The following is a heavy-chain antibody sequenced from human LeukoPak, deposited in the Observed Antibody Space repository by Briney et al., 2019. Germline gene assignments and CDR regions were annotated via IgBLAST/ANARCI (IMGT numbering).Heavy chain of an antibody. CDR1: GGSISSYY. CDR3: ARARYVNSFYAFDI. CDR2: LSKSGNT. D-gene: IGHD3-9*01. V-gene: IGHV4-59*01. J-gene: IGHJ3*02. Sequence: SQTLSLTCTVSGGSISSYYWSWIRLPPGKGLEWIGYLSKSGNTNYSPSLKGRVTIFGDTSKNQFFLKLSSVTAADTAVYYCARARYVNSFYAFDIWGQGTLVTVSS.